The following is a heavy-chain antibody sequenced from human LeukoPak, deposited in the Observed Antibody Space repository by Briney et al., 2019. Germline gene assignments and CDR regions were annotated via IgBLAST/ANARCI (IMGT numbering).Heavy chain of an antibody. CDR3: ARDRYYGSGFHYFDY. J-gene: IGHJ4*02. V-gene: IGHV4-59*01. D-gene: IGHD3-10*01. CDR1: GGSISNYY. Sequence: PSETLSLTCTVSGGSISNYYWSWIRQPPGKGLEWIGYIYYSGNTNYNPSLKSRVTISVDTSKNQFSLKLSSVTAADTAVYYYARDRYYGSGFHYFDYWGQGTLVTVSS. CDR2: IYYSGNT.